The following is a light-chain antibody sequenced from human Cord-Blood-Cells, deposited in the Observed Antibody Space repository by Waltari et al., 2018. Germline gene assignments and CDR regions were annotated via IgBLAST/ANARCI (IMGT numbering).Light chain of an antibody. CDR2: EVS. Sequence: QSALTQPPSVSGSPGQSVTISCTGTSSDVGRYNRVSWYQQPPGTAPKLRIYEVSNRPSGVPDRFSGSKSGNTASLTISGLQAEDEADYYCSSYTSSSTYVFGTGTKVTVL. J-gene: IGLJ1*01. CDR1: SSDVGRYNR. CDR3: SSYTSSSTYV. V-gene: IGLV2-18*02.